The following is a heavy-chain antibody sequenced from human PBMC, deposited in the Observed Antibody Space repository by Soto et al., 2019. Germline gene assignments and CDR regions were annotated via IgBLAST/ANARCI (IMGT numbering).Heavy chain of an antibody. V-gene: IGHV3-30*18. J-gene: IGHJ4*02. CDR1: GFTFSSFE. CDR3: AKDSYGDYLGWFDY. CDR2: ISYDGSNK. Sequence: VKLVESGGGLVQPGGSLRLSCAASGFTFSSFEMNWVRQAPGKGLEWVAVISYDGSNKYYADSVKGRFTISRDNSKNTRYLQMNSLRAEDTAVYYCAKDSYGDYLGWFDYWGQGTLVTVSS. D-gene: IGHD4-17*01.